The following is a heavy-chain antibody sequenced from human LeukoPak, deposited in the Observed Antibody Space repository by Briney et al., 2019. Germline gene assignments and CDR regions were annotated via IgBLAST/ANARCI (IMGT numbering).Heavy chain of an antibody. D-gene: IGHD3-22*01. Sequence: ASVKVSCKASGYTFTSYDINWVRQATGQGLEWMGWMNPTSGNTGYAQQFQGRVTMTRDTSITTAYMELSSLRSEDTAVYYCARGGAFYYDSGGYYWFDPWGQGTLVIVSS. V-gene: IGHV1-8*01. CDR3: ARGGAFYYDSGGYYWFDP. CDR1: GYTFTSYD. J-gene: IGHJ5*02. CDR2: MNPTSGNT.